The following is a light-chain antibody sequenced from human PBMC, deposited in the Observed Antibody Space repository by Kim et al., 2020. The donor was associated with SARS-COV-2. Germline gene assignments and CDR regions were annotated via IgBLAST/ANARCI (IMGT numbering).Light chain of an antibody. CDR2: GAS. CDR1: QSVSSIY. Sequence: SPVERATRSCRSSQSVSSIYLAWYQQKPGQAPRLLIYGASNRATGIPDRFSGSGSGTDFTLTISRLEPEDFAVYYCQQYGSSPGTFGQGTKVDIK. CDR3: QQYGSSPGT. J-gene: IGKJ1*01. V-gene: IGKV3-20*01.